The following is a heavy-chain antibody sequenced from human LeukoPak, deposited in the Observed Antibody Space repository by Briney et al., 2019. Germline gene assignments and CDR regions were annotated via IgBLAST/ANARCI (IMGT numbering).Heavy chain of an antibody. CDR2: IYSGGST. D-gene: IGHD3-16*01. CDR3: ARWVRITFGGVYYFDY. V-gene: IGHV3-53*01. Sequence: PGGSLRLSCAASGFTVSSNYMSWVRQAPGKGLEWVPVIYSGGSTYYADSVKGRFTISRDNSKNTLYLQMNSLRAEDTAVYYCARWVRITFGGVYYFDYWGQGTLVTVSS. CDR1: GFTVSSNY. J-gene: IGHJ4*02.